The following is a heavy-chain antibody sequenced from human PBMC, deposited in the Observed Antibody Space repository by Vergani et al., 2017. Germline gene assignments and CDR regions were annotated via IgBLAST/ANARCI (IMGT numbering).Heavy chain of an antibody. CDR2: ISGSGSSK. J-gene: IGHJ4*02. CDR1: GFTFDNYA. Sequence: EVHLLESGGGLIQPGGSLRIPCAASGFTFDNYAMTWVRQAPGKGLQWVSGISGSGSSKFYEDSLKGRVTISRDNSENTLYLQMKSLRPEDTAVYYCAKEGGGYCSGGTCYPEYWGQGTLVIVSS. CDR3: AKEGGGYCSGGTCYPEY. D-gene: IGHD2-15*01. V-gene: IGHV3-23*01.